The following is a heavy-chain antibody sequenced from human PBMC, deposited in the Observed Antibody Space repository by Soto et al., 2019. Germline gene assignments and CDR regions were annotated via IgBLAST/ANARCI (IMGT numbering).Heavy chain of an antibody. CDR3: ARDYSSSYARGYYYYGMDV. CDR2: IAAAGDT. CDR1: GFTFSSYD. V-gene: IGHV3-13*01. J-gene: IGHJ6*02. D-gene: IGHD6-6*01. Sequence: GGSLRLSCAASGFTFSSYDMHWVRQVSGKGLEWVSAIAAAGDTYYADSVKGRFTISRENAKNSLYLQMNSLRAEDTAVYYCARDYSSSYARGYYYYGMDVWGQGTTVTVSS.